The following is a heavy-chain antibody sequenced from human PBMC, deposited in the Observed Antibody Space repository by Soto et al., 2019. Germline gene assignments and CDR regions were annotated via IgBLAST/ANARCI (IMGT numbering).Heavy chain of an antibody. CDR2: ISRGGSSI. CDR1: GFTFSFYT. Sequence: GGSLRLSCAASGFTFSFYTMNWVRQTPGKGLEWLAYISRGGSSIYYADSVKGRFTVSRDNANNSLSLQLNSLRREDTAVYYCVREGGDLRGSGGFDYWGQGTLVPVSS. D-gene: IGHD6-19*01. J-gene: IGHJ4*02. CDR3: VREGGDLRGSGGFDY. V-gene: IGHV3-48*01.